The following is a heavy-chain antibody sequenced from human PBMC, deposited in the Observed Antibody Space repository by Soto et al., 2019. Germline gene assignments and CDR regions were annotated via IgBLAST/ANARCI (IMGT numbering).Heavy chain of an antibody. Sequence: SETLSLTCAVSGGSISSGGYSWSWIRQPPGKGLEWIGSIFYSGSTYYNPSLKSRVTISVDTSKNQFSLKLSSVTAADTAVYYCARGPGNPWGQGTLVTVSS. CDR1: GGSISSGGYS. V-gene: IGHV4-39*07. CDR2: IFYSGST. J-gene: IGHJ5*02. CDR3: ARGPGNP.